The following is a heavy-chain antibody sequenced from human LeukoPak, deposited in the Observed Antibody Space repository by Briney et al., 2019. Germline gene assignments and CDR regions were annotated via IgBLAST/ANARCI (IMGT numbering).Heavy chain of an antibody. V-gene: IGHV4-39*07. J-gene: IGHJ3*02. Sequence: SETLSLTCTVSGGSISSSSYYWGWIRQPPGKGLEWIGSIYYSGSTNYNPSLKSRVTISVDTSKNQFSLKLTSVTAADTAVYYCARGRDGYAYAFDIWGQGTMVTVSS. CDR1: GGSISSSSYY. D-gene: IGHD5-24*01. CDR3: ARGRDGYAYAFDI. CDR2: IYYSGST.